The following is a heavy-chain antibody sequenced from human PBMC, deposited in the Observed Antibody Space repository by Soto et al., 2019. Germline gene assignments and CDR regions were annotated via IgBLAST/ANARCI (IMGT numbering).Heavy chain of an antibody. V-gene: IGHV3-21*04. CDR1: GFTFSSYS. J-gene: IGHJ6*03. CDR2: ISSSSSYI. Sequence: GGSLRLSCAASGFTFSSYSMNWVRQAPGKGLEWVSSISSSSSYIYYADSVKGRFTISRDNAKNSLYLQMNSLRAEDTAVYYCARGGEYSSSSPPNYMDVWGKGTTVTVSS. CDR3: ARGGEYSSSSPPNYMDV. D-gene: IGHD6-6*01.